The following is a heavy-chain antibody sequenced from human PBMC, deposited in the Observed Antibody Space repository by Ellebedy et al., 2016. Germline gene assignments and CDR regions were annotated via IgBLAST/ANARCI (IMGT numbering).Heavy chain of an antibody. J-gene: IGHJ5*02. CDR2: MNANTGNT. CDR1: GYTFTSYD. D-gene: IGHD3-10*02. CDR3: MRGSGKDGRDWFDP. V-gene: IGHV1-8*01. Sequence: ASVKVSCKASGYTFTSYDINWVRQATGQGLEWMGWMNANTGNTGYARKFQGRVTMTRDTSISTAYMELSSLRSEDTAVYYCMRGSGKDGRDWFDPWGQGTLVTVSS.